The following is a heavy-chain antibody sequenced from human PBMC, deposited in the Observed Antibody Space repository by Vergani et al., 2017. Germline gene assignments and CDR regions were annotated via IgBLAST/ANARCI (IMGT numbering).Heavy chain of an antibody. D-gene: IGHD1-26*01. CDR3: AKDAKGYSFDWFDP. V-gene: IGHV3-23*04. Sequence: VQLVESGGGVVQPGTSLRLSCEASGFKFSQFGMHWVRQGPGKGLEWVSAISGSGGSTYYADSVKGRFTISRDNSKNTLYLQMNSLRAEDTAVYYCAKDAKGYSFDWFDPWGQGTLVTVSS. CDR2: ISGSGGST. J-gene: IGHJ5*02. CDR1: GFKFSQFG.